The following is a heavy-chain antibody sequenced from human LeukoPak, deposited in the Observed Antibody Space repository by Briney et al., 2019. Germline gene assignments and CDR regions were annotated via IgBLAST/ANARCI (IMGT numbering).Heavy chain of an antibody. D-gene: IGHD2-15*01. Sequence: SETLSLTCTVSGGSISSYYWSWIRQPAGKGLGWIGRIYTSGSTNYNPSLKSRVTMSVDTSKNQFSLELSSVTAADTAVYYCASIASVDYWGQGTLVTVSS. J-gene: IGHJ4*02. CDR2: IYTSGST. V-gene: IGHV4-4*07. CDR3: ASIASVDY. CDR1: GGSISSYY.